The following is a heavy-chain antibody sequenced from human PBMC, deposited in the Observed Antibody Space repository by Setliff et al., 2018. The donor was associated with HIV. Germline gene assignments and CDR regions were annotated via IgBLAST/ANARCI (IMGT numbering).Heavy chain of an antibody. J-gene: IGHJ3*02. D-gene: IGHD3-22*01. CDR2: IIPILGIK. CDR3: ARGATYYYDSSGYYSLLADAFDI. CDR1: GGTFGSYA. V-gene: IGHV1-69*10. Sequence: SVKVSCKASGGTFGSYAISWVRQAPGQGLEWMGGIIPILGIKKYAQKFQGRVTITADKSTSTAYMELSSLRSEDTAVYYCARGATYYYDSSGYYSLLADAFDIWGQGTMVTVSS.